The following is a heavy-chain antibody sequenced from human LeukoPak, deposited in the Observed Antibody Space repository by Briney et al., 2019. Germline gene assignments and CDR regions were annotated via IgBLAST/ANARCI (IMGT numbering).Heavy chain of an antibody. V-gene: IGHV3-30-3*01. J-gene: IGHJ4*02. Sequence: RSLRLSCAASGFTFSSYAMHWVRQAPGKGPEWVAVISYDGSNKYYADSVKGRFTISRDNSKNTLYLQMNSLRAEDTAVYYCAREPYDSSGYYYYWGQGTLVTVSS. CDR2: ISYDGSNK. CDR3: AREPYDSSGYYYY. D-gene: IGHD3-22*01. CDR1: GFTFSSYA.